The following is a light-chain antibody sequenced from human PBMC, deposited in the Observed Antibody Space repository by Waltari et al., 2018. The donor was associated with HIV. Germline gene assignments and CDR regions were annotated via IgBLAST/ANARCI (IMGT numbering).Light chain of an antibody. CDR3: QQYNSYSWT. J-gene: IGKJ1*01. Sequence: AIQMTQSPSSLSASVGDRVTITCRASQGIRNDLGWYQQKPGKAPKLLIYAASSLQSGVPLRFSGSGSGTDFTLTVNSLQPDDFATYYCQQYNSYSWTFGQGTKVEIK. V-gene: IGKV1-6*01. CDR2: AAS. CDR1: QGIRND.